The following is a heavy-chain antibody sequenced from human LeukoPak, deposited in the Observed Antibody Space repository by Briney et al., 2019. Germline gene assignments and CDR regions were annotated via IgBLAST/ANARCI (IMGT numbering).Heavy chain of an antibody. CDR2: TSSSGSTT. CDR3: ARDKVQPGIAVAAHFDY. CDR1: AFTLGSYE. J-gene: IGHJ4*02. Sequence: AESLTLSCAASAFTLGSYESNCVRQPQEKWMEWDSYTSSSGSTTYYADSVKGRFTSYRDNAKNSLYLQMNSLRAEDTAVYYCARDKVQPGIAVAAHFDYWGQGTLVTVSS. V-gene: IGHV3-48*03. D-gene: IGHD6-19*01.